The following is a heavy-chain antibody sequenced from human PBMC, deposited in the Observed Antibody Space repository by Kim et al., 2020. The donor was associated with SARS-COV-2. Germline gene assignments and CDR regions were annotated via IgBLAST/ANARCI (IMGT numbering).Heavy chain of an antibody. V-gene: IGHV3-48*04. D-gene: IGHD1-26*01. CDR2: ISSSSSTI. J-gene: IGHJ4*02. Sequence: GGSLRLSCAASGFTFSSYSMNWVRQAPGKGLEWVSYISSSSSTIYYADSVKGRFTISRDNAKNSLYLQMNSLRAEDTAVYYCARPAIFSGSSLADYWGQGTLVTVSS. CDR3: ARPAIFSGSSLADY. CDR1: GFTFSSYS.